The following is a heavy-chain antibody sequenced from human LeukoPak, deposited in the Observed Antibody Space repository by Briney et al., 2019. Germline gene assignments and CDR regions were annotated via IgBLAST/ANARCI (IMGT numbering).Heavy chain of an antibody. Sequence: ASVKVSCKASGYTFSGYYLQWVRQAPGQGLEWMGWINPNSGGTKFAEKFQGRVTMTRDTSISTAYMELSSLRSDDTAVYYCARGEKLAGLWYFDLWGRGTLVTVAS. CDR1: GYTFSGYY. CDR3: ARGEKLAGLWYFDL. V-gene: IGHV1-2*02. J-gene: IGHJ2*01. CDR2: INPNSGGT. D-gene: IGHD6-19*01.